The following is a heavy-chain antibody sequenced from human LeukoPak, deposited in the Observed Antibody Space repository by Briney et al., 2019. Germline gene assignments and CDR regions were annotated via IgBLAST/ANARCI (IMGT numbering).Heavy chain of an antibody. Sequence: PGGSLRLSCAASGCTFSSYSMNWVRQAPGKGLEWVSYISSSSSTIYYADSVKGRFTISRDNAKNSLYLQMNSLRAEDTAVYYCARACSGGSCYSSGFDYWGQGTLVTVSS. CDR1: GCTFSSYS. CDR2: ISSSSSTI. V-gene: IGHV3-48*01. D-gene: IGHD2-15*01. CDR3: ARACSGGSCYSSGFDY. J-gene: IGHJ4*02.